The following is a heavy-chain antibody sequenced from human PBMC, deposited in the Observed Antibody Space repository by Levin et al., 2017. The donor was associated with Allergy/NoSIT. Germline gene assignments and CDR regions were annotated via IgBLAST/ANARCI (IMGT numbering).Heavy chain of an antibody. CDR2: INWNGDST. V-gene: IGHV3-20*01. J-gene: IGHJ6*02. D-gene: IGHD2-2*01. Sequence: GGSLRLSCAASGFTFDDYGMSWVRQAPGKGLEWVSGINWNGDSTGYADSVKGRFTISRDNAKNSLYLQMNSLRDEDTALYHCGRRSLIVRAAKRGYSQYGMDVWGQGTTVTVTS. CDR3: GRRSLIVRAAKRGYSQYGMDV. CDR1: GFTFDDYG.